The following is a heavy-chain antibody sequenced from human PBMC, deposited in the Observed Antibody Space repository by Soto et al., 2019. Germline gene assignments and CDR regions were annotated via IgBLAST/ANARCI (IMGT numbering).Heavy chain of an antibody. D-gene: IGHD4-17*01. J-gene: IGHJ6*03. V-gene: IGHV1-8*01. CDR1: GYTFTSYD. CDR2: MNPNSGNT. CDR3: ARGIDAILIIYMDYGDHGGYYSYYRDV. Sequence: ASVKVSCKASGYTFTSYDINWVRQATGQGLEWMGWMNPNSGNTGYAQKFQGRVTMTRNTSISTAYMELSSLRSEDTAVYYCARGIDAILIIYMDYGDHGGYYSYYRDVWGKGTTVPVSS.